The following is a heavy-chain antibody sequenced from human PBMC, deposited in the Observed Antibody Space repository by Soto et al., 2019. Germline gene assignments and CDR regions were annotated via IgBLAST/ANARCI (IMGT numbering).Heavy chain of an antibody. CDR3: AREDSLLIPAAHSSCFDS. CDR1: GYSFMKYG. J-gene: IGHJ4*02. D-gene: IGHD2-2*01. Sequence: ASGKVSCKGFGYSFMKYGINWVRQAPGQGLEWVGWISPYSGYTHSAQKFHGRLTLTTDTAASTAYMELRILRSADTALYYCAREDSLLIPAAHSSCFDSWGQLTL. CDR2: ISPYSGYT. V-gene: IGHV1-18*01.